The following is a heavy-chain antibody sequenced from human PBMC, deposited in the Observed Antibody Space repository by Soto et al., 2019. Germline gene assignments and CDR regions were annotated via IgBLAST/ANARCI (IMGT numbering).Heavy chain of an antibody. D-gene: IGHD2-15*01. V-gene: IGHV1-69*06. CDR2: IIPIFGTA. J-gene: IGHJ4*02. Sequence: SSVKVSCKASGGTFSSYAISWVRQAPGQGLEWMGGIIPIFGTANYAQKFQGRVTITADKSTSTAYMELSSLRSEDTAVYYCARGTIPNCRGGSCYDTPTEFDYWGQGTLVIVSA. CDR3: ARGTIPNCRGGSCYDTPTEFDY. CDR1: GGTFSSYA.